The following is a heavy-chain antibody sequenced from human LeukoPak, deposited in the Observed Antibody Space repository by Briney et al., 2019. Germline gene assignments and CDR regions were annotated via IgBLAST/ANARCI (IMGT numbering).Heavy chain of an antibody. Sequence: SETLSLTCTVSDTSISTYYWSWIRQPAGKGLEWIGHIYTTGTTNYNPSLKSRVTISVDTSKNQFSLKLSSVTAADTAVYYCARDIAVAGTSSDYYYYMDVWGKGTTVTVSS. D-gene: IGHD6-19*01. CDR1: DTSISTYY. V-gene: IGHV4-4*07. CDR3: ARDIAVAGTSSDYYYYMDV. CDR2: IYTTGTT. J-gene: IGHJ6*03.